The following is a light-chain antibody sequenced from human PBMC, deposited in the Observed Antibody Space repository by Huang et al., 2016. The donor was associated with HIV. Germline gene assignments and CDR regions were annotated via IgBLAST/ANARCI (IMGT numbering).Light chain of an antibody. V-gene: IGKV4-1*01. Sequence: DIVMTQSSASLSVSLCERATINCKSSQSLLSASNNKNNLGWYQQKPGHPPKLLSYWAATRAPGVPVRVSGSGSGPDVSRAISGLQAEDGAIYYCQQYYTTPRTFGPGTKVDIK. CDR1: QSLLSASNNKNN. CDR2: WAA. CDR3: QQYYTTPRT. J-gene: IGKJ2*01.